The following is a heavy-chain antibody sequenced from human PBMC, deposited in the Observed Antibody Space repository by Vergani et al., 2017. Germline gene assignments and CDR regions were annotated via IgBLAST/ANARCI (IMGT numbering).Heavy chain of an antibody. J-gene: IGHJ4*02. CDR2: ISWDGGST. CDR1: GFTFDDYT. V-gene: IGHV3-43*01. Sequence: EVQLVESGGVVVQPGGSLRLSCAASGFTFDDYTMHWVRQAPGKGLEWVSLISWDGGSTHYADSVKGRFTISRDNSKNSLYLQMNSLRAEDTAVYYCASPSRAYYYDSSGYYYYWGQGTLVTVSS. CDR3: ASPSRAYYYDSSGYYYY. D-gene: IGHD3-22*01.